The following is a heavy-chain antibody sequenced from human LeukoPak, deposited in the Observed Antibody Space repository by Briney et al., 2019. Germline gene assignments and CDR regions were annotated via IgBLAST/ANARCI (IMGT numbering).Heavy chain of an antibody. CDR1: GFTFSSYS. D-gene: IGHD3-10*01. V-gene: IGHV3-21*01. J-gene: IGHJ1*01. CDR2: ISRSSRDM. CDR3: ARDRYGSGPNPLRH. Sequence: GGSLRLSCAASGFTFSSYSMNWVRQAPGKGLEWVSSISRSSRDMYYADSVKGRFTISRDNAKNSLYLQMNSLRAEDTAVYYCARDRYGSGPNPLRHWGQGTLVTVSS.